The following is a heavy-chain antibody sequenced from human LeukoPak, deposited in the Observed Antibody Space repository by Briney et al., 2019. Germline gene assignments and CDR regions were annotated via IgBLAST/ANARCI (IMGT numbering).Heavy chain of an antibody. J-gene: IGHJ4*02. CDR2: MSSNGGTT. D-gene: IGHD2-15*01. V-gene: IGHV3-64*01. CDR3: ARASYCSGGSCYSAN. CDR1: GFTFSTSA. Sequence: GGALRLSCAASGFTFSTSARHWVGQARGRGVEDVSGMSSNGGTTYYANTVKGRFTISTDNSKTTLYLQMGSLSAEDMAVYYCARASYCSGGSCYSANWGQGTLVTVSS.